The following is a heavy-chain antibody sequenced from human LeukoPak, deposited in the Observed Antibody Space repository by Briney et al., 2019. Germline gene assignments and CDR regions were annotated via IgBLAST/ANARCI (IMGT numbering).Heavy chain of an antibody. CDR2: IYTSGST. CDR3: ARQRRGYYTIDY. V-gene: IGHV4-4*09. J-gene: IGHJ4*02. Sequence: PSETLSLTCTVSGGSISSYYWSWIRQPPGKGLEWIGYIYTSGSTNYNPSLKSRVTISVDTSKNQFSLKPSSVTAADTAVYYCARQRRGYYTIDYWGQGALVTVSS. D-gene: IGHD3-3*01. CDR1: GGSISSYY.